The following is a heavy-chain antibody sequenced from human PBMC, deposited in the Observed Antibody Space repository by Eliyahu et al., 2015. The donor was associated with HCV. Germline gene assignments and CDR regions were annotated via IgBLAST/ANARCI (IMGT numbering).Heavy chain of an antibody. CDR3: ARDTEHSTFSYYLYLDL. V-gene: IGHV4-59*01. CDR1: GGSISSYY. CDR2: IYYSGST. J-gene: IGHJ2*01. D-gene: IGHD3-10*01. Sequence: QVQLQESGPGLVKPSETLFLTCTVSGGSISSYYWSWIRQPPGKGLEWIGYIYYSGSTNYNPSLKSRVTISVDTSKNQLSLKLSSVTAADTAVYYCARDTEHSTFSYYLYLDLWGRGTLVTVSS.